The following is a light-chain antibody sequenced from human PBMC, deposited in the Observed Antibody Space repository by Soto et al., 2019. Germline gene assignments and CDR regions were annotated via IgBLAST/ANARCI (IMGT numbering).Light chain of an antibody. CDR3: QQYGSSPYT. V-gene: IGKV3-20*01. Sequence: EVGLTQSPGTLSLSPGERATLSCRAIQSVSSSYLAWYLQKPGQPPRLRIYGASNRATGIPDRFSGSGSGTDFTLTISRLEPEDFAANYCQQYGSSPYTVGPGPKLEIK. J-gene: IGKJ2*01. CDR2: GAS. CDR1: QSVSSSY.